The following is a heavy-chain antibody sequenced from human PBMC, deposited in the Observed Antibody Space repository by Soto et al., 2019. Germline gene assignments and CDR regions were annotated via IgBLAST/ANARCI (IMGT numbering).Heavy chain of an antibody. J-gene: IGHJ5*02. CDR3: ARVGIVVVPAASGYWFDP. CDR1: GGSISSGGYY. Sequence: QVQLQESGPGLVKPSQTLSLTCTVSGGSISSGGYYWSWIRQHPGKGLEWIGYIYYSGSTYYNPSLTRRVTISADTPKNQFSLKLSSVTAADTAVYYCARVGIVVVPAASGYWFDPWGQGTLVTVSS. CDR2: IYYSGST. D-gene: IGHD2-2*03. V-gene: IGHV4-31*03.